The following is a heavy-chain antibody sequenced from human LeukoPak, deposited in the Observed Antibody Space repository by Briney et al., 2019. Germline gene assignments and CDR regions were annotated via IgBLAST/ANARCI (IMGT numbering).Heavy chain of an antibody. D-gene: IGHD3-10*01. CDR2: ISGSGGST. Sequence: GGPLSLSCAASGFPFSTYAMSWARQAPGKGREGVSGISGSGGSTYYADSVKGRLTISRDNSKNTVSLQMNTLRVEDTAVYYCARVLAYYGSGTGLNYYYMDVWGKGTTVTVSS. J-gene: IGHJ6*03. V-gene: IGHV3-23*01. CDR1: GFPFSTYA. CDR3: ARVLAYYGSGTGLNYYYMDV.